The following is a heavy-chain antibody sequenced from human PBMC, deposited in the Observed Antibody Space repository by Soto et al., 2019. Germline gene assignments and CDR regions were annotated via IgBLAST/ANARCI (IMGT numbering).Heavy chain of an antibody. CDR3: AIQRWELGPPDY. V-gene: IGHV3-30*04. CDR2: ISNDGTKK. CDR1: GFTFSDYA. Sequence: QVQLVESGGGVVQPGRSLRLSCAASGFTFSDYAIHWVRQAPGEGLEWVAVISNDGTKKFYADSVKGRFTISRDNSRKTLYLQMNSLRADDTALYYCAIQRWELGPPDYWGQGTLVTVSS. D-gene: IGHD1-26*01. J-gene: IGHJ4*02.